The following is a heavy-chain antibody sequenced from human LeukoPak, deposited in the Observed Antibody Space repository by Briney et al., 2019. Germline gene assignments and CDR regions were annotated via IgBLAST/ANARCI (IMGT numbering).Heavy chain of an antibody. J-gene: IGHJ6*03. D-gene: IGHD5-12*01. CDR2: IYHSGST. Sequence: SETLSLTCTVSGYSISSGYYWGWIRQPPGKGLEWIGSIYHSGSTHYNPSLKSRVTISVDTSKNQVSLKLRSVTAADTAVYYCARTTEGYAGGPGYSYYYYMDVWGKGTTVTISS. V-gene: IGHV4-38-2*02. CDR1: GYSISSGYY. CDR3: ARTTEGYAGGPGYSYYYYMDV.